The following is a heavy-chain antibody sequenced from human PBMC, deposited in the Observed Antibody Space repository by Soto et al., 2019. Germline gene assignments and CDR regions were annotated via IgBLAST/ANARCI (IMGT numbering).Heavy chain of an antibody. D-gene: IGHD6-13*01. CDR1: GFTFSSYA. J-gene: IGHJ4*02. CDR3: AKVESEQQLAIDY. CDR2: ISGSGGST. Sequence: EVQLLESGGGLVQPGGSLRLSCAASGFTFSSYAMSWVRQAPGKGLEWVSAISGSGGSTYYADSVKGRFTISRDNSKNTLYLLMNSLRAEDTAVYYCAKVESEQQLAIDYWVQGTLVTVSS. V-gene: IGHV3-23*01.